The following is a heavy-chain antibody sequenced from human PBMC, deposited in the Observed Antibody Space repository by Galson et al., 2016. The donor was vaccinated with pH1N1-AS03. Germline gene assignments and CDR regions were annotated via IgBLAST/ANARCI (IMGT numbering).Heavy chain of an antibody. CDR3: AREVNVVAESDAFDV. V-gene: IGHV4-61*02. Sequence: LSLTCTVAGGSVTRGGFFWSWIRQPAGKELEWMGRLLPSGTTNYNPSFKSRVTMSMDTSKNQFSLNLRSLTAADTAMYYCAREVNVVAESDAFDVWGQGTMVTVSS. J-gene: IGHJ3*01. CDR1: GGSVTRGGFF. D-gene: IGHD2-21*01. CDR2: LLPSGTT.